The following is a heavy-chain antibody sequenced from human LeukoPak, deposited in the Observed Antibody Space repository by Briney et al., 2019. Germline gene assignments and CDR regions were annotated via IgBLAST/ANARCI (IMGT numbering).Heavy chain of an antibody. CDR3: ARTYGSGSYGNWFDP. D-gene: IGHD3-10*01. Sequence: PSETLSLTCAVYGGSFSGYYWSWIRQPPGKGLEWIGEINHSGSTNYNPSLKSRVTISVDTSKNQFSLKLSSVTAADTAVYYCARTYGSGSYGNWFDPWGQGTLVTVSS. V-gene: IGHV4-34*01. CDR1: GGSFSGYY. CDR2: INHSGST. J-gene: IGHJ5*02.